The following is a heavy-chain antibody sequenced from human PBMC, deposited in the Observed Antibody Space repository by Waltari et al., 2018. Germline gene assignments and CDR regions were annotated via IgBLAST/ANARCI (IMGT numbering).Heavy chain of an antibody. CDR1: GFNFGSYA. Sequence: QVQLVESGGGVVQPGRSLRLSCAASGFNFGSYAIHWVRQAPGKGLDWVAVISFDGSNKYYADSVKGRFTISRDNSKNTLYLQMNSLRAEDTAVYYCARDTVDSGYVGFYFDYWGQGTLVTVSS. V-gene: IGHV3-30-3*01. J-gene: IGHJ4*02. D-gene: IGHD5-12*01. CDR3: ARDTVDSGYVGFYFDY. CDR2: ISFDGSNK.